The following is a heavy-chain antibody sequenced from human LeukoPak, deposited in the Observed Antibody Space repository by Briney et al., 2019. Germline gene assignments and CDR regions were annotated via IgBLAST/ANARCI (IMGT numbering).Heavy chain of an antibody. J-gene: IGHJ4*02. CDR3: ARDGPAMVLDY. CDR2: ISSSGSTI. Sequence: PGRSLRLSCAASGFTFSDYYMSWVRQAPGKGLEWVSYISSSGSTIYYADSVKGRFTISRDNSKNTLYLQMNSLRAEDTAVYYCARDGPAMVLDYWGQGTLVTVSS. V-gene: IGHV3-11*04. CDR1: GFTFSDYY. D-gene: IGHD5-18*01.